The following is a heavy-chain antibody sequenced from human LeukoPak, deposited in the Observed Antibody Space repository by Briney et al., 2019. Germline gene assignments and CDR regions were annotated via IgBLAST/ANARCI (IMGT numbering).Heavy chain of an antibody. CDR3: ARGLGIAAAGTVILRFDP. J-gene: IGHJ5*02. CDR2: TYYRSKWYN. D-gene: IGHD6-13*01. Sequence: SQTLSLTCAISGDSFSSNSAAWNWIRQSPSRGLEWLGRTYYRSKWYNDYAVSVKSRVTINPDTSKNQFSLQLNSVTPEDTAVYYCARGLGIAAAGTVILRFDPWGQGTLVTVSS. CDR1: GDSFSSNSAA. V-gene: IGHV6-1*01.